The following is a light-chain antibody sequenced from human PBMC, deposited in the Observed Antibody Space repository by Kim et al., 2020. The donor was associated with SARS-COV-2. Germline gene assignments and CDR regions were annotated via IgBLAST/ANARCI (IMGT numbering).Light chain of an antibody. V-gene: IGLV1-44*01. CDR3: AAWDVSLNGWV. CDR2: SSD. Sequence: GHGGTISFSGSCSNSGSYAVNWYQHRPGTAPKVLIHSSDQRPSGGPDRFSGSESGTAASLASSGLQSEDEAGYYCAAWDVSLNGWVFGGGTQLTVL. CDR1: CSNSGSYA. J-gene: IGLJ3*02.